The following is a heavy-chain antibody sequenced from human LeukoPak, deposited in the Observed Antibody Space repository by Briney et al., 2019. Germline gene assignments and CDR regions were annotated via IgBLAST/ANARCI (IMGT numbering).Heavy chain of an antibody. D-gene: IGHD4-17*01. V-gene: IGHV1-2*02. J-gene: IGHJ4*02. CDR2: INPNSGGT. CDR3: ARNDYGDYDFDY. CDR1: GYTFTGYY. Sequence: ASVKVSCKASGYTFTGYYMHWVRQAPGQGLEWMGWINPNSGGTNYAQKFQGRVTMTRDTSISTAYMELSRLRSDDTAVYYCARNDYGDYDFDYWGQRTLVTVSS.